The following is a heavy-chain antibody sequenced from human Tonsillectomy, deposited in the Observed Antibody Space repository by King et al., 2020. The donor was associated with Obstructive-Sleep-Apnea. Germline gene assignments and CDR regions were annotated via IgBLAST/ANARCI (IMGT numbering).Heavy chain of an antibody. CDR3: ARVASAYSSGWYYFDY. CDR1: GGSISSSSYY. D-gene: IGHD6-19*01. Sequence: QLQESGPGLVKPSETLSLTCTVSGGSISSSSYYWGWIRQPPGKGLEWIGSIYYSGSTYYNPSLKSRVTISVDTSKNQFSLKLSSVTAADTAVYYCARVASAYSSGWYYFDYWGQGTLVTVSS. CDR2: IYYSGST. V-gene: IGHV4-39*07. J-gene: IGHJ4*02.